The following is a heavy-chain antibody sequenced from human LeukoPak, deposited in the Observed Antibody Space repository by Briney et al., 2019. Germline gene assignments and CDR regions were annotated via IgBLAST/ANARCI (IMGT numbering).Heavy chain of an antibody. D-gene: IGHD2-8*01. Sequence: GGSLRLSCAVSGFTFSSYAMSWVRQAPGKGLEWVSAISGSGGSTYYADSVKGRFTISRDNSKNTLYLQMNSLRAEDTAVYYCAKLKLMVYARNWFDPWGQGTLVTVSS. V-gene: IGHV3-23*01. J-gene: IGHJ5*02. CDR2: ISGSGGST. CDR1: GFTFSSYA. CDR3: AKLKLMVYARNWFDP.